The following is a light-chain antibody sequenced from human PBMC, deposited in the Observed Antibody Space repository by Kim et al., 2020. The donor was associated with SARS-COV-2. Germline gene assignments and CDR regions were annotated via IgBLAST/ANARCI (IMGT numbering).Light chain of an antibody. J-gene: IGLJ2*01. CDR3: LLSYGTTRI. Sequence: PGGTVTLPCVSSTGAVNSNHYPYGIQQKPGQAPRTLIYDATNTHSWTPARFSGSLLGGLPALTLSGARPEDEAVYYCLLSYGTTRIFGGGTQLTVL. CDR1: TGAVNSNHY. CDR2: DAT. V-gene: IGLV7-46*01.